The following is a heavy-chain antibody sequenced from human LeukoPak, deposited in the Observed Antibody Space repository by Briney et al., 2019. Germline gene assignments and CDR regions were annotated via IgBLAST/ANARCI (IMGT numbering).Heavy chain of an antibody. J-gene: IGHJ4*02. CDR1: GGSISGYY. CDR2: IYYSGST. Sequence: PSETLSLTCTVSGGSISGYYWSWIRQPPGKGLEWIGYIYYSGSTNYNPSLKSRVTISVDTSKDQFSLKLSSVTAADTAVYYCAREGDDILTGFFDYWGQGTLVTVSS. CDR3: AREGDDILTGFFDY. D-gene: IGHD3-9*01. V-gene: IGHV4-59*12.